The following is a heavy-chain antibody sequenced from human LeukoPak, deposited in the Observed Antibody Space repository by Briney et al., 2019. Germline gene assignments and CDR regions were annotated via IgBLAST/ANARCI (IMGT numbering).Heavy chain of an antibody. CDR3: ARDANWGSQGVDY. CDR1: GFTFSSYG. V-gene: IGHV3-30*03. Sequence: PGGSLRLSCAASGFTFSSYGMHWVRQAPGKGLEWVAFISFDGTKKYYADSVKGRFTISRDNSKNTLHLQMNSLRAEDTAVYYCARDANWGSQGVDYWGQGTLVTVSS. CDR2: ISFDGTKK. D-gene: IGHD7-27*01. J-gene: IGHJ4*02.